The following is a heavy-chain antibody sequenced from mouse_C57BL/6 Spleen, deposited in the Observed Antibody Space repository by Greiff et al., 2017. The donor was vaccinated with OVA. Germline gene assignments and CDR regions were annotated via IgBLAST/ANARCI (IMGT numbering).Heavy chain of an antibody. J-gene: IGHJ2*01. Sequence: EVKLMESGPELVKPGASVKISCKASGYSFTGYYMNWVKQSPEKSLEWIGEINPSTGGTTYNQKFKAKATLTVDKSSSTAYMQLKSLTSEDSAVYYCTYYYGSSPLDYWGQGTTLTVSS. CDR3: TYYYGSSPLDY. D-gene: IGHD1-1*01. V-gene: IGHV1-42*01. CDR1: GYSFTGYY. CDR2: INPSTGGT.